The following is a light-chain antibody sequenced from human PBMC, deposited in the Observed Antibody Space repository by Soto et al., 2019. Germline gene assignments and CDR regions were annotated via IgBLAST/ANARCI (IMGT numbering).Light chain of an antibody. CDR2: AAS. J-gene: IGKJ1*01. CDR1: QSVSGD. Sequence: ETVMTQSPATLSVSPGERATLSCRASQSVSGDLAWYQQKPGQAPRLLIFAASTRATSVPARFTGSRSGTEFTLTINSLQSEDFAIYYCQQHNNWPRTFGQGTKVEIK. CDR3: QQHNNWPRT. V-gene: IGKV3-15*01.